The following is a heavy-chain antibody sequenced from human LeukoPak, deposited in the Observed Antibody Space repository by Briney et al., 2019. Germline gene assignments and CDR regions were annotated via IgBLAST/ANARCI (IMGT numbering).Heavy chain of an antibody. CDR2: IRYDGSNK. Sequence: GGSLRLSCTASGSTFSGAWMTWVRQAPGKGLEWVAFIRYDGSNKYYADSVKGRFTISRDNSKNTLYLQMNSLRAEDTAVYYCAKEEVQYSSGWYLGDAFDYWGQGTLVTVSS. V-gene: IGHV3-30*02. CDR1: GSTFSGAW. J-gene: IGHJ4*02. D-gene: IGHD6-19*01. CDR3: AKEEVQYSSGWYLGDAFDY.